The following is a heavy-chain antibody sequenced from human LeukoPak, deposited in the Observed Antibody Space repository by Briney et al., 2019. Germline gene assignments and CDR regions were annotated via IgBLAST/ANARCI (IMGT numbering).Heavy chain of an antibody. V-gene: IGHV1-46*01. CDR2: INPSGGST. CDR1: GYTFTSYY. J-gene: IGHJ4*02. D-gene: IGHD5-18*01. CDR3: ARDVVPLSDTAMAENY. Sequence: PLASVKVSCKASGYTFTSYYMHWVRQPPGQGLEGMGIINPSGGSTSYAQKFQGRVTMTRDMSTSTVYMELSSLRSEDTAVYYCARDVVPLSDTAMAENYWGQGTLVTVSS.